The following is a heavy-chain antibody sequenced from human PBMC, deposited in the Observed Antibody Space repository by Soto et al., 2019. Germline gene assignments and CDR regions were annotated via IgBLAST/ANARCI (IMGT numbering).Heavy chain of an antibody. V-gene: IGHV2-5*02. CDR1: GFSLSASGVG. D-gene: IGHD3-16*01. CDR3: VHKGGGDRILDY. CDR2: IYWDDNK. J-gene: IGHJ4*02. Sequence: QITLKESGPMLVKPTQTLTLTCTFSGFSLSASGVGVGWIRQPPGKALEWLALIYWDDNKHYSPSLKSRLTIHKDTPKIPVVLNTTNMDPVDQATYYCVHKGGGDRILDYWGQGTLVTVSS.